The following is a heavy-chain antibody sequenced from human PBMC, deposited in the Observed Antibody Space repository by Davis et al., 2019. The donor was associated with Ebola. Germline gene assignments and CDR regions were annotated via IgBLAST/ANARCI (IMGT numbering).Heavy chain of an antibody. D-gene: IGHD4-17*01. V-gene: IGHV3-9*02. CDR1: GFTSDDYA. CDR3: AKGAMNDYGDKTWHYFDY. J-gene: IGHJ4*02. Sequence: SLILSCAASGFTSDDYAMHWVRQAPGKGLEWVSGISWNSGSIGYAESVKGRFTTSSDNAKNSLYLQMNSLRAEDTALYYCAKGAMNDYGDKTWHYFDYWGQGTLVTVSS. CDR2: ISWNSGSI.